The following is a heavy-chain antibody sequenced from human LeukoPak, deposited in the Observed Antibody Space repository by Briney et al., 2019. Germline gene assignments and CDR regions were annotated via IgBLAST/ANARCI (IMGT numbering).Heavy chain of an antibody. J-gene: IGHJ4*02. D-gene: IGHD2-2*01. CDR1: GFTFSNYW. Sequence: GGSLRLSCTASGFTFSNYWMTWVRQAPGKGLEWVANIKQDGSAKYYVDSVKGRFTISRDNAKNSLYLQMDSLRVEDTATYYCARWRGSTSERSDYWGQGTLVTVSS. V-gene: IGHV3-7*01. CDR3: ARWRGSTSERSDY. CDR2: IKQDGSAK.